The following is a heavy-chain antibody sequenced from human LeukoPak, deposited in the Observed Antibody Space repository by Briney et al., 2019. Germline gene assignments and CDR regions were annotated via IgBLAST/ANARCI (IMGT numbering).Heavy chain of an antibody. D-gene: IGHD3-3*01. CDR2: IYYSGST. J-gene: IGHJ4*02. V-gene: IGHV4-59*08. CDR1: GGSISSYY. CDR3: ARSPYYDFWSGYSAHFDY. Sequence: PSETLSLTCTVSGGSISSYYWSWIRQPPGKGLERIGYIYYSGSTNYNPSLKSRVTISVDTSKNQFSLKLSSVTAADTAVYYCARSPYYDFWSGYSAHFDYWGQGTLVTVSS.